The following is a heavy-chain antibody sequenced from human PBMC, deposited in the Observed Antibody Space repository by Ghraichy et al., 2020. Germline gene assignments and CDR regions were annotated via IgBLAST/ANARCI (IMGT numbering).Heavy chain of an antibody. D-gene: IGHD6-19*01. Sequence: SETLSLTCTVSGGSVSGGTYYWSWIRQPPGKGLEWIGYIYYSGSTNYNPSLKSRGTISGDTSKNQFSLKLSSVTAADTAVYYCARGGISGWYLWFDPWGQGTLVTVSS. CDR3: ARGGISGWYLWFDP. V-gene: IGHV4-61*01. CDR1: GGSVSGGTYY. J-gene: IGHJ5*02. CDR2: IYYSGST.